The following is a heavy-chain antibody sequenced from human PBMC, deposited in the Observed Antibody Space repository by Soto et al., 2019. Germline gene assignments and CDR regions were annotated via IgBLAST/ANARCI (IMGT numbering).Heavy chain of an antibody. Sequence: GASVKVSCKASGYTFTSYGISWVRQAPGQGLEWMGWISAYNGNTNYAQKLQGRVTMTTDTSTSTAYMELRSLRSDDTAVYYCARVIGSSYGGDCYYYYMDVWGKGTTVTVSS. D-gene: IGHD6-6*01. CDR2: ISAYNGNT. V-gene: IGHV1-18*01. CDR1: GYTFTSYG. J-gene: IGHJ6*03. CDR3: ARVIGSSYGGDCYYYYMDV.